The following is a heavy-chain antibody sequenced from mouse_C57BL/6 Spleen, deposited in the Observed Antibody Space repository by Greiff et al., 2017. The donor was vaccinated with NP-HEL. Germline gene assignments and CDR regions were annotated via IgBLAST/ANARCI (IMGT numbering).Heavy chain of an antibody. V-gene: IGHV5-17*01. J-gene: IGHJ2*01. CDR1: GFTFSDYG. CDR2: ISSGSSTI. Sequence: EVQVVESGGGLVKPGGSLKLSCAASGFTFSDYGMHWVRQAPEKGLEWVAYISSGSSTIYYADTVKGRFNISRDNAKNTLFLQMTSLRSEDTAMYYCARPRGSYYFDYWGQGTTLTVSS. CDR3: ARPRGSYYFDY.